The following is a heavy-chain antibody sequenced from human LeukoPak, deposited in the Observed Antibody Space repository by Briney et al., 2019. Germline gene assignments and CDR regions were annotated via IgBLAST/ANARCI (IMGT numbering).Heavy chain of an antibody. Sequence: GESLKISCKGSGYSFTSYWSGWVRPLPGKGLEWMGIIYPGDSDTRYSPSFQGQVTTSADKSISTAYLQWSSLKASDTAMYYCARLNPTDGYKIYYFDYWGQGTLVTVSS. J-gene: IGHJ4*02. CDR2: IYPGDSDT. CDR3: ARLNPTDGYKIYYFDY. D-gene: IGHD5-24*01. CDR1: GYSFTSYW. V-gene: IGHV5-51*01.